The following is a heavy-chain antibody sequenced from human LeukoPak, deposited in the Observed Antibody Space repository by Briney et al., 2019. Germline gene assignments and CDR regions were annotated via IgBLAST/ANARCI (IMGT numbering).Heavy chain of an antibody. D-gene: IGHD6-13*01. J-gene: IGHJ4*02. V-gene: IGHV4-30-4*08. CDR3: ARLIAADPQLDC. Sequence: PSETLSLTCTVSGGSISSGDYYWSWIRQPPGKGLEWIGYIYYSGSTYYNPSLKSRVTISVDTSKNQFSLKLSSVTAADTAVYYCARLIAADPQLDCWGQGTLVTVSS. CDR1: GGSISSGDYY. CDR2: IYYSGST.